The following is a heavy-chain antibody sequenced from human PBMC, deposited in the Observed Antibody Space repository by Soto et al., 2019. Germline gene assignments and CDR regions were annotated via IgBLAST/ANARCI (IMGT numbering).Heavy chain of an antibody. CDR2: IIPFFHAA. CDR3: ARDLISNYHYYGMDV. CDR1: ADTFSSSA. V-gene: IGHV1-69*01. J-gene: IGHJ6*02. Sequence: QVQLVQTGAEVKKPGSSVKVSCKASADTFSSSAFSWVRQAPGQGLEWMGGIIPFFHAANYAQRFQGRVTITADESTSTVYMELSSLRAEDMALYYCARDLISNYHYYGMDVWGQGTTVTVSS.